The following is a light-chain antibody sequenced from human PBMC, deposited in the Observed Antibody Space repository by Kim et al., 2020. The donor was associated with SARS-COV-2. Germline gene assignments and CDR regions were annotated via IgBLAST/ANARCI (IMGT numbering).Light chain of an antibody. CDR3: AAWDDSLKGSV. J-gene: IGLJ3*02. Sequence: ELTQPPSASGTPGQRVTISCSGSISNIGSNVVNWYQQLPGTAPKLLMYSNDYRPSGVPDRFSGSKSGTSASLAISGLQSEDEADYCCAAWDDSLKGSVFGGGTQLTVL. CDR1: ISNIGSNV. V-gene: IGLV1-44*01. CDR2: SND.